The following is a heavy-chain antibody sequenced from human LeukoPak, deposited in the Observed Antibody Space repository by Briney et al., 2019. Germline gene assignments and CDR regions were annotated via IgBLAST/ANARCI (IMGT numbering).Heavy chain of an antibody. CDR2: ISSSSTTI. V-gene: IGHV3-48*04. J-gene: IGHJ4*02. Sequence: PGGSLRLSCAASGFTFSTYSMNWVRQAPGQGLEWVSYISSSSTTIYYADSVKGRFTISRDNAKSSLYLQMNSLRAEDTAVYYCARDLPHYGSGSGDYWGQGTLVTVSS. CDR3: ARDLPHYGSGSGDY. CDR1: GFTFSTYS. D-gene: IGHD3-10*01.